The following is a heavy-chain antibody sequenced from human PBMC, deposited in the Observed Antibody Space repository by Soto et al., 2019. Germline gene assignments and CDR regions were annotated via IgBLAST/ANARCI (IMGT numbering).Heavy chain of an antibody. Sequence: QVQLVESGGGVVQPGRSLRLSCAASGFTFSSYGMHWVRQAPGKGLEWVAVISYDGSNKYYADSVKGRFTISRDNSKNTLYLQMNSLRAEDTAVYYCAKDCSGGSCYTDYWGQGTLVTVSS. J-gene: IGHJ4*02. CDR1: GFTFSSYG. D-gene: IGHD2-15*01. CDR2: ISYDGSNK. CDR3: AKDCSGGSCYTDY. V-gene: IGHV3-30*18.